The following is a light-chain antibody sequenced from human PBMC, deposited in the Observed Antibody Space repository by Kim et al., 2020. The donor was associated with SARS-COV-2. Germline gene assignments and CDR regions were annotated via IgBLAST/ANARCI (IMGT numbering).Light chain of an antibody. Sequence: EIVMTQSPATLSVSPGERATLSCRASQSVSSNLAWYQQKPGQAPRLLIYGASTRATGIPARFSGSGSGTEFTLTISSLQSEDFAVYYCQQYNNWPLPYTFGQGTKLEI. V-gene: IGKV3-15*01. J-gene: IGKJ2*01. CDR1: QSVSSN. CDR2: GAS. CDR3: QQYNNWPLPYT.